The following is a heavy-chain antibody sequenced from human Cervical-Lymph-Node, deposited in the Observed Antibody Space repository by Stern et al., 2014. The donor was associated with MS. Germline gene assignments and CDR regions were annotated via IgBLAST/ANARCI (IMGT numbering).Heavy chain of an antibody. CDR3: ARQTTAWASDV. CDR2: IYPGDSET. J-gene: IGHJ4*02. Sequence: VQLVQSGAELIRPGESLKISCKGSGFKFSIYWIAWVRQMPGKGLEWMGIIYPGDSETRYSTAFQGQGTMSADKSPRPSYLQWSSLNASDTAMYFCARQTTAWASDVWGQGTLVTVSS. CDR1: GFKFSIYW. D-gene: IGHD1-14*01. V-gene: IGHV5-51*01.